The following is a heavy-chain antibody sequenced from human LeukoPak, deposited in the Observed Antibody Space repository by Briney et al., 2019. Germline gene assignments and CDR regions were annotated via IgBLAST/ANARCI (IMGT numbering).Heavy chain of an antibody. V-gene: IGHV1-46*01. Sequence: ASVKVSCKASGYTFTSCTLHWVRQAPGQGLEWMGIINPSGGSTSYAQKFQGRVTMTRDTSTSTVYMELSSLRSEDTAVYYCARVGQWLTLIYDYWGQGTLVTVSS. J-gene: IGHJ4*02. CDR3: ARVGQWLTLIYDY. D-gene: IGHD6-19*01. CDR1: GYTFTSCT. CDR2: INPSGGST.